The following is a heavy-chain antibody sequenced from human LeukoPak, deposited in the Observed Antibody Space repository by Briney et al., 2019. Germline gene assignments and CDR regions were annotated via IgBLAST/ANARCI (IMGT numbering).Heavy chain of an antibody. CDR2: ISDSSSYI. Sequence: PGGSLRLSCAASGFTFSSYIMNWVRQAPGKGLEWVSSISDSSSYIYYADSVKGRFTISRDNAKNSLYLQMNSLRAEDTAVFYCARFSGSYLFDYWGQGTLLTVSS. CDR3: ARFSGSYLFDY. D-gene: IGHD1-26*01. CDR1: GFTFSSYI. V-gene: IGHV3-21*01. J-gene: IGHJ4*02.